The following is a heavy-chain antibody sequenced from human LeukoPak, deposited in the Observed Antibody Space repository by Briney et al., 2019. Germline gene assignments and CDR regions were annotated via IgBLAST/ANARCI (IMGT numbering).Heavy chain of an antibody. Sequence: SETLSLTCTVSGGSISTYYWSWIRQPPGKGLEWIGYIYYSGSTNYNPSLKSRVTISVDTSKNQFSLNLTSVTAADTAVYFCARQDYYYYGIDVWGQGTTVTVSS. CDR3: ARQDYYYYGIDV. CDR1: GGSISTYY. CDR2: IYYSGST. J-gene: IGHJ6*02. V-gene: IGHV4-59*08.